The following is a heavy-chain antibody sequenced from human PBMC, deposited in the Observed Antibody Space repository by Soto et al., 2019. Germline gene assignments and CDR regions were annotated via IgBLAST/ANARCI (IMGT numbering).Heavy chain of an antibody. D-gene: IGHD2-2*01. CDR2: ISSSSSYI. CDR1: GFTFSSYS. CDR3: AREPYYCSSTSCSIFDY. J-gene: IGHJ4*02. Sequence: EVQLVESGGGLVKPGGSLRLSCAASGFTFSSYSMNWVRQAPGKGLEWVSSISSSSSYIYYADSVKGRFTISRDNAKNSLYLQMNSLRAEDTAVYYCAREPYYCSSTSCSIFDYWGQGTLVTVSS. V-gene: IGHV3-21*01.